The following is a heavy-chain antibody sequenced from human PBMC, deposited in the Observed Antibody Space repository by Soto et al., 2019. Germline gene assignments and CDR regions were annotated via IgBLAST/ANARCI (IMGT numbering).Heavy chain of an antibody. V-gene: IGHV1-2*04. CDR2: INPNSGGT. CDR3: ARDRLVRGVIKRYYYYGMDV. D-gene: IGHD3-10*01. CDR1: GYTFTGYY. J-gene: IGHJ6*02. Sequence: ASVKVSCKASGYTFTGYYMHWVRQAPGQGLEWLGWINPNSGGTNYAQKFQGWVTMTRDTSISTAYMELSRLRSDDTAVYYCARDRLVRGVIKRYYYYGMDVWGQGTTVTVSS.